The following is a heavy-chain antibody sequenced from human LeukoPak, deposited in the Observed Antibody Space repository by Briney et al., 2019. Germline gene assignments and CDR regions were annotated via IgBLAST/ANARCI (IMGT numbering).Heavy chain of an antibody. CDR3: AKVNYYDSSGYYDY. V-gene: IGHV3-23*01. D-gene: IGHD3-22*01. Sequence: GGSLRLSCAASGFTFSSYAMTWVRQAPGKGLEWVADINGSGGTTRYADSVKGRVTISRDNSKNTLYLQMNSLRVEDTAVYYCAKVNYYDSSGYYDYWGQGTLVTVSS. J-gene: IGHJ4*02. CDR2: INGSGGTT. CDR1: GFTFSSYA.